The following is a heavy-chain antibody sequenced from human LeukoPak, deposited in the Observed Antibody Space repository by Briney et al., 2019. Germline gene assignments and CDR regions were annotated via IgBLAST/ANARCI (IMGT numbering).Heavy chain of an antibody. Sequence: SETLSLTCSVSGGSMSNYFWSWIRQPAGKGLEWIGRIFDSGSINYNPSLKSRVTISIDKSNNQFSLKLTSVTAADTAVYYCAREGAGTGWYYQHVDVWGKGTSVTVSS. CDR3: AREGAGTGWYYQHVDV. CDR2: IFDSGSI. J-gene: IGHJ6*03. D-gene: IGHD6-19*01. CDR1: GGSMSNYF. V-gene: IGHV4-4*07.